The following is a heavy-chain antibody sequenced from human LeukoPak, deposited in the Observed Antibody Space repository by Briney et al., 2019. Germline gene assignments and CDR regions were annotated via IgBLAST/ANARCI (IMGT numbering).Heavy chain of an antibody. V-gene: IGHV3-11*06. CDR3: ARDRRDYYGSGSYYWDY. J-gene: IGHJ4*02. D-gene: IGHD3-10*01. Sequence: GGSLRLSCAASGFTFSDYYMSWIRQAPGKGLEWVSYISSSSSYTNYADSVKGRFTISRDNAKNSLYLQMNSLRAEDTAVYYWARDRRDYYGSGSYYWDYWGQGTLVTVSS. CDR2: ISSSSSYT. CDR1: GFTFSDYY.